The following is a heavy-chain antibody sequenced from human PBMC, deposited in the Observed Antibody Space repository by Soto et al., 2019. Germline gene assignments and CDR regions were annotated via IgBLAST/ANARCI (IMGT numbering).Heavy chain of an antibody. Sequence: QVQLQESGPGLVKPSQTLSLTCTVSGGSISSGGYYWSWIRQHPGKGLEWIGYIYYSGSTYYNPSRKRRVTISVDTSKTQSSLKRCSVTAADTAVYYCARVHLGYDDSSGILDYWGQGTLVTVSS. J-gene: IGHJ4*02. CDR3: ARVHLGYDDSSGILDY. CDR1: GGSISSGGYY. V-gene: IGHV4-31*03. D-gene: IGHD3-22*01. CDR2: IYYSGST.